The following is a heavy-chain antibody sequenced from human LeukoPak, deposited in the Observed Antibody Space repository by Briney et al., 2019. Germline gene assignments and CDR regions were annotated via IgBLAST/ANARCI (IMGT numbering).Heavy chain of an antibody. D-gene: IGHD6-13*01. Sequence: ASVKVSCKASGGTFTSYGISWVRQAPGQGLEWMGWISAYNGNTNYAQKLQGRVTMTTDTSTSTAYMELRGLRSDDTAVYYCATSSRGPVGRPNLDFDYWGQGTLVTVSS. V-gene: IGHV1-18*01. CDR3: ATSSRGPVGRPNLDFDY. CDR2: ISAYNGNT. CDR1: GGTFTSYG. J-gene: IGHJ4*02.